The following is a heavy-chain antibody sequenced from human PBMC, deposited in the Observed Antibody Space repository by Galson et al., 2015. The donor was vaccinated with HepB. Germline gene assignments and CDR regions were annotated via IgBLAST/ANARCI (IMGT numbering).Heavy chain of an antibody. CDR3: ARPSGSGWYHYDGFDI. V-gene: IGHV5-51*01. Sequence: QSGAEVKKPGESLKISCKGSGYSFTTYWIGWVRQMPGKGLEWMGIIYPGDSDTRYSPSFQGQVTISAEKSISTAYLQWSSLKASDGAMYYCARPSGSGWYHYDGFDIWGQGTMVTVSS. D-gene: IGHD6-19*01. J-gene: IGHJ3*02. CDR2: IYPGDSDT. CDR1: GYSFTTYW.